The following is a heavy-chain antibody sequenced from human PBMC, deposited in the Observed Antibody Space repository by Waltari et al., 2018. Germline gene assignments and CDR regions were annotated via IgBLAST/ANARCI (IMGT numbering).Heavy chain of an antibody. J-gene: IGHJ4*02. CDR3: ARDSTVTTNPRHDPFDY. CDR2: IIPIFGTA. D-gene: IGHD4-17*01. V-gene: IGHV1-69*01. CDR1: GGTFSSYA. Sequence: QVQLVQSGAEVKKPGSSVKVSCKASGGTFSSYAISWVRQATGQGLEWMGGIIPIFGTANYAQKFQGRVTITADESTSTAYMELSSLRSEDTAVYYCARDSTVTTNPRHDPFDYWGQGTLVTVSS.